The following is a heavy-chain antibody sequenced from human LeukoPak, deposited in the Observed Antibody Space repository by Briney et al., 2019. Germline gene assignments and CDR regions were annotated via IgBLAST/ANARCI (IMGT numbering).Heavy chain of an antibody. J-gene: IGHJ4*02. Sequence: GGSLRLSCPASGFTLSSYSMNWVRQAPGKGLEWVAYIISSSSTIYYADSVKGRFTISRDNAKNSLYLQMNSQRAEDTAVYYCARDPRGYCSSTSCYFDSWGQGTLVTVSS. CDR3: ARDPRGYCSSTSCYFDS. CDR1: GFTLSSYS. CDR2: IISSSSTI. D-gene: IGHD2-2*01. V-gene: IGHV3-48*01.